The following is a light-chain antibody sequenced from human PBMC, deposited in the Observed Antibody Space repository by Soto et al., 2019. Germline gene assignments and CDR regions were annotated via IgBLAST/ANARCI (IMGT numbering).Light chain of an antibody. Sequence: IVLTQSPATLSLSQKERASLSCRASQSIRSDLAWYQQKAGQAPRLLIYDASHRATGTPVRFSGSGSGTDFTLPISSLEPEDFAVYYCQQRSNWPITFGLGTRLEIK. CDR2: DAS. CDR1: QSIRSD. CDR3: QQRSNWPIT. V-gene: IGKV3-11*01. J-gene: IGKJ5*01.